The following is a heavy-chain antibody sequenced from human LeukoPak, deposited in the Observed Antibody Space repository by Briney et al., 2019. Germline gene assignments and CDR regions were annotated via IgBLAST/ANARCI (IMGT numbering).Heavy chain of an antibody. Sequence: GGSLRLSCAASGFTFSSYAMSWVRQAPGKGLEWVSAISGSGGSTYYADSVKGRFTISRDNSRDTLYLQMNSLRAEDTAVYYCAIPEGDFDYWGQGTLVTVSS. CDR2: ISGSGGST. V-gene: IGHV3-23*01. CDR3: AIPEGDFDY. J-gene: IGHJ4*02. CDR1: GFTFSSYA.